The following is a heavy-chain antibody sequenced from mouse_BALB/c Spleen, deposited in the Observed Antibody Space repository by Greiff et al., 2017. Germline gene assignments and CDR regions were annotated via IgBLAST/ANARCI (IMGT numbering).Heavy chain of an antibody. Sequence: QVQLKESGPGLVAPSQSLSITCTVSGFSLTSYGVHWVRQPPGKGLEWLGVIWAGGSTNDNSALMSRLSISKDTYKSQVFLKMNSLQTDDTAMYYCAREGGYYGSRGYAMDYWGQGTSVTVTS. V-gene: IGHV2-9*02. CDR3: AREGGYYGSRGYAMDY. CDR2: IWAGGST. CDR1: GFSLTSYG. D-gene: IGHD1-1*01. J-gene: IGHJ4*01.